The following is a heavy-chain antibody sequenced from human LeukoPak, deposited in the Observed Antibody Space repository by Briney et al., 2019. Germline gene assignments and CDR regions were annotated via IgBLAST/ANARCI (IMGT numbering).Heavy chain of an antibody. CDR3: ARGGRIAVHFAGEY. Sequence: GGSLRLSCAASGFTFSSYSMTWVRQAPGKGLEWVANIDQDGIDKYYVDSVEGRFTISRDNAENSLYLQMNSLRAEDTAAYYCARGGRIAVHFAGEYWGQGILVTVSS. CDR1: GFTFSSYS. D-gene: IGHD6-19*01. V-gene: IGHV3-7*01. CDR2: IDQDGIDK. J-gene: IGHJ4*02.